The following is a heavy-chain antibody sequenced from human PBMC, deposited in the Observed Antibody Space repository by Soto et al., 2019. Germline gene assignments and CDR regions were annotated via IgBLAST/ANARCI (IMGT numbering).Heavy chain of an antibody. Sequence: QVQLVQSGAEVKKPGASVKVSCKASGYTFTGYYMHWVRQAPGQGLEWMGWINPNSGGTNYAQKSQGWVTMTRDTSISTAYMELSRLRSDDTAVYYCARAGYSSGWYRQDDAFDIWGQGTMVTVSS. CDR3: ARAGYSSGWYRQDDAFDI. V-gene: IGHV1-2*04. CDR1: GYTFTGYY. D-gene: IGHD6-19*01. CDR2: INPNSGGT. J-gene: IGHJ3*02.